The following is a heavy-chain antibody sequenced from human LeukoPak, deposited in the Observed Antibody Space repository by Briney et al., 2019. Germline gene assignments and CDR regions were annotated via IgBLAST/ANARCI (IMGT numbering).Heavy chain of an antibody. CDR1: GYIFSSYW. CDR2: INPRDSDT. Sequence: GESLKISCKGSGYIFSSYWIGWVRQMPGKGLEWMGVINPRDSDTRYSPSFQGQVTLSGDKSISTAYLQWSSLKASDSAMYYCATRGEREGYSLFDYWGQGTLVTASS. J-gene: IGHJ4*02. CDR3: ATRGEREGYSLFDY. D-gene: IGHD5-24*01. V-gene: IGHV5-51*01.